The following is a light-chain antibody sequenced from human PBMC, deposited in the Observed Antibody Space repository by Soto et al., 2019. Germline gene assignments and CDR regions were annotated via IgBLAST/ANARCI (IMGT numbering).Light chain of an antibody. Sequence: DMQITQSPSSRAGSVGRSGTVTYRASQSVSGWLAWCQQKPGEAPKLLIYDASALPRGVPSRFSGSGSGTKCPLTFASRHPIDFAPFYCQPYETFSGTFGAGTKVDIK. CDR2: DAS. J-gene: IGKJ4*02. CDR3: QPYETFSGT. V-gene: IGKV1-5*01. CDR1: QSVSGW.